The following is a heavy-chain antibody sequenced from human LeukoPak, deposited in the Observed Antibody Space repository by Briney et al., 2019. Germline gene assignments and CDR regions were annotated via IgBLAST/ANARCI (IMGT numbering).Heavy chain of an antibody. CDR3: ARDGSMAAGNSYYGMDV. CDR1: GGSISSGGYY. D-gene: IGHD6-13*01. CDR2: IYYSGST. Sequence: SETLSLTCTFSGGSISSGGYYWSWIRQHPGKGLEWIGYIYYSGSTYYNPSLKSRVTISVDTSKNQFSLKLSSVTAADTAVYYCARDGSMAAGNSYYGMDVWGQGTTVTVSS. J-gene: IGHJ6*02. V-gene: IGHV4-31*03.